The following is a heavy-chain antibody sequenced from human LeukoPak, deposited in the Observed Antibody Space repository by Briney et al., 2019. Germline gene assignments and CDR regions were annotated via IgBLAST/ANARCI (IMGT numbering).Heavy chain of an antibody. CDR1: GYTFINNW. D-gene: IGHD3-10*01. J-gene: IGHJ5*02. CDR2: INPTGSST. CDR3: TRDNSAGDIAWWFDP. Sequence: ASVKVSCKASGYTFINNWMHWVRQAPGQGLEWMGLINPTGSSTLYAQKFQGRVTMTRDMSTSTDYMELSSLRSEDTAIYYCTRDNSAGDIAWWFDPWGQGTLVTVSS. V-gene: IGHV1-46*01.